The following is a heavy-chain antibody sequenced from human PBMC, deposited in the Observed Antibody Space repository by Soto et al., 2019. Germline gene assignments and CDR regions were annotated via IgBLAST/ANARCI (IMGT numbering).Heavy chain of an antibody. V-gene: IGHV3-23*01. J-gene: IGHJ1*01. D-gene: IGHD6-13*01. CDR3: AKGPGASIAAAGTRYFQH. Sequence: EVQLLESGGGLVQPGGSLRLSCAASGFTFSSYAMSWVRQAPGKGLEWVSAISGSGGSTYYADSVKGRFTISRDNSKNTLYLQMNSLRAEDTAVYYCAKGPGASIAAAGTRYFQHWGQGTLVTVSS. CDR1: GFTFSSYA. CDR2: ISGSGGST.